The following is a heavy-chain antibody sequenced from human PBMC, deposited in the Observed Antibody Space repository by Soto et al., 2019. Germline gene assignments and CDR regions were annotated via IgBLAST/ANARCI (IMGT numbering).Heavy chain of an antibody. CDR1: GGFLSSGPYS. CDR2: FSYSGST. D-gene: IGHD2-2*01. V-gene: IGHV4-39*01. J-gene: IGHJ6*02. Sequence: SETLSLTCTVSGGFLSSGPYSWGWIRQPPEKGLEWIGTFSYSGSTYYNPSLESRVTISVDTSKNQFSLKVSSVTAADTAMYYCARLGGYCSTTTCYGYYAMDVWGQGTTVTVSS. CDR3: ARLGGYCSTTTCYGYYAMDV.